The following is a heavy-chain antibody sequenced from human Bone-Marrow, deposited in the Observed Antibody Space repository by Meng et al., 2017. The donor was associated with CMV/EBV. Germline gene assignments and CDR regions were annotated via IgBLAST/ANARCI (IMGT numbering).Heavy chain of an antibody. J-gene: IGHJ4*02. CDR3: ARDGGRGYSYGHFDY. CDR2: IYYSGST. D-gene: IGHD5-18*01. V-gene: IGHV4-39*07. CDR1: GGSISSSSYY. Sequence: LRLSCTVSGGSISSSSYYWGWIRQPPGKGLEWIGSIYYSGSTYYNPSLKSRVTISVDTSKNQFSLKLSSVTAADTAVYYCARDGGRGYSYGHFDYWGQGTLVTVSS.